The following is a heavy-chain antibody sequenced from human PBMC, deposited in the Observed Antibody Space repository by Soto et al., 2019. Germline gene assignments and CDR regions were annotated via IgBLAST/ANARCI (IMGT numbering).Heavy chain of an antibody. J-gene: IGHJ6*03. CDR1: GGSISSYY. D-gene: IGHD5-18*01. V-gene: IGHV4-59*12. CDR2: IYYSGST. CDR3: AGYGVDYYYYYMDV. Sequence: SETLSLTCTVSGGSISSYYWSWIRQPPGKGLEWIGYIYYSGSTNYNPSLKSRVTISVDTSKNQFSLKLSSVTAADTAVYYCAGYGVDYYYYYMDVWGKGTTVTVSS.